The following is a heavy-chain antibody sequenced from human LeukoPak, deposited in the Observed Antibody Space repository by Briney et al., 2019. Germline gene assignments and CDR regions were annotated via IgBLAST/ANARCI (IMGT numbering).Heavy chain of an antibody. Sequence: ASVKVSCKASGGTFSSYAISWVRQAPGQGLEWMGGFDPEDGETIYAQKFQGRVAMTEDTSTDTAYMELSSLRSEDTAVYYCATDRAGVVDRWGQGTLVTVSS. V-gene: IGHV1-24*01. CDR3: ATDRAGVVDR. CDR1: GGTFSSYA. J-gene: IGHJ5*02. D-gene: IGHD3-3*01. CDR2: FDPEDGET.